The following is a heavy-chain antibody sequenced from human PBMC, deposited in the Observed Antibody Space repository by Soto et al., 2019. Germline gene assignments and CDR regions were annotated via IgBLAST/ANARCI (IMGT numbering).Heavy chain of an antibody. Sequence: EVQLLESGGGLVSPGGSLRLSCAASGFTFSSYAMSWVRQAPGKGLEWLAGITFRGDYTYYADSVKGRFSLSRDNSRNRLDLQMNNLKVEDTALYYCAKLGTMGVFDNWGQGTRLTVSS. CDR3: AKLGTMGVFDN. J-gene: IGHJ4*02. CDR1: GFTFSSYA. V-gene: IGHV3-23*01. D-gene: IGHD1-26*01. CDR2: ITFRGDYT.